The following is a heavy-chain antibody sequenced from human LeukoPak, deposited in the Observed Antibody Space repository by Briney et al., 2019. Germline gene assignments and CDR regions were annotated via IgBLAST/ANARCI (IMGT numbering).Heavy chain of an antibody. V-gene: IGHV5-51*01. CDR3: ARRGSYSNWYYFDY. D-gene: IGHD1-26*01. Sequence: GESLQISCKGSGYSFTSYWIGWVRQMPGKGLEWMGIIYPGDSDIRYSPSFQGQVTISADKSISTAYLQWSSLKASDTAMYYCARRGSYSNWYYFDYWGQGTLATASS. J-gene: IGHJ4*02. CDR2: IYPGDSDI. CDR1: GYSFTSYW.